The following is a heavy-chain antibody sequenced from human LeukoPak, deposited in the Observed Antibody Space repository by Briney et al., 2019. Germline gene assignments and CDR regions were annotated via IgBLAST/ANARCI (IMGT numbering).Heavy chain of an antibody. CDR3: ASVDIAMETIDY. CDR1: GGSISSYY. D-gene: IGHD5-18*01. V-gene: IGHV4-59*01. J-gene: IGHJ4*02. CDR2: IYYSGST. Sequence: SETLSLTCTVSGGSISSYYWSWIRQPPGKGLEWIGYIYYSGSTNYNPSLKSRVTISVDTSKNQFPLKLSSVTAADTAVYYCASVDIAMETIDYWGQGTLVTVSS.